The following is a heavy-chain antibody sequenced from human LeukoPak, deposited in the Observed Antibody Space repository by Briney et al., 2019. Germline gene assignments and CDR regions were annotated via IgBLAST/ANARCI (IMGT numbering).Heavy chain of an antibody. CDR2: IIPPFGTI. D-gene: IGHD4-17*01. CDR3: ARAAPFGESFYFAY. V-gene: IGHV1-69*13. Sequence: ASVKVSCKASGGSFRSYAINWVRQAPGQGLEWMGGIIPPFGTINYAQKFQGRVTINEDESTRTAYMELSSLRSEDTAVFYCARAAPFGESFYFAYWGQGTLVTVSS. CDR1: GGSFRSYA. J-gene: IGHJ4*02.